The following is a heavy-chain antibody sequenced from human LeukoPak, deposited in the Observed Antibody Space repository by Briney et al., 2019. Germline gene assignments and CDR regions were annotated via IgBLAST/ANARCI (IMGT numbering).Heavy chain of an antibody. CDR2: IYPGDSDT. CDR3: ARRWASSGYPDDY. D-gene: IGHD3-22*01. J-gene: IGHJ4*02. Sequence: GESLKISFQGSGYSFTSYWIGWVRPMPGKGLEWMGIIYPGDSDTRYSPSFQGQVTISADKSISTAYLQWSSLKASDSAMYYCARRWASSGYPDDYWGQGTLVTVSS. V-gene: IGHV5-51*01. CDR1: GYSFTSYW.